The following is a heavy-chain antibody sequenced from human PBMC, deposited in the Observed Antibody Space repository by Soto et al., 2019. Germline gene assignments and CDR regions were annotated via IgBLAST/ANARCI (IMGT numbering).Heavy chain of an antibody. CDR2: VNPNSGNT. J-gene: IGHJ5*02. CDR1: GYTFADYD. Sequence: ASVKVSCKASGYTFADYDINWVRQAPGQGLEWMAWVNPNSGNTGYPQKFQGRLSMTRNTSMSTAYMQLSSLTSEDTAVYYCARAGYSYGQNWFDPWGQGTLVTVSS. V-gene: IGHV1-8*01. CDR3: ARAGYSYGQNWFDP. D-gene: IGHD5-18*01.